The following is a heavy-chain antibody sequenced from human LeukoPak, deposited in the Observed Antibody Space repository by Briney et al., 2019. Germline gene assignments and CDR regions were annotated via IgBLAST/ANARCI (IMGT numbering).Heavy chain of an antibody. CDR3: ARGPRFGESDY. D-gene: IGHD3-16*01. J-gene: IGHJ4*02. CDR1: GGSISSYY. CDR2: IYYSGST. V-gene: IGHV4-59*01. Sequence: SETLSLTCTVSGGSISSYYWSWIRPPPGKGLEWIGYIYYSGSTNYNPSLKSRVTISVDTSKNQFSLKLSSVTAADTAVYYCARGPRFGESDYWGQGTLVTVSS.